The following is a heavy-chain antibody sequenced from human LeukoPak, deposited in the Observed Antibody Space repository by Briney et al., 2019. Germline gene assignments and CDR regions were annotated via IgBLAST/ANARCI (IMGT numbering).Heavy chain of an antibody. Sequence: GGSLRLSCAASGFTFSSYAMSWVRQAPGKGLEWVSTISGSGDSTYYADSVKGRFTISRDNSKNTLYLQMNSLRAEDTAIYYCAKEASLDFWSGQQILFDPRGQGTLVTVSS. V-gene: IGHV3-23*01. D-gene: IGHD3-3*01. CDR1: GFTFSSYA. J-gene: IGHJ5*02. CDR3: AKEASLDFWSGQQILFDP. CDR2: ISGSGDST.